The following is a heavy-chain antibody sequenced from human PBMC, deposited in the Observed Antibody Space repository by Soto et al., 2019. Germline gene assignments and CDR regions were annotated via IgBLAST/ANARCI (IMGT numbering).Heavy chain of an antibody. Sequence: QVQLVQSGAEVKKPGSSVKVSCKAPGGTFSSYAISWVRQAPGQGLEWMGGIIPIFGTANYAQKFQGRVTITADESTSTAYMELSSLRSEDTAVYYCAREGPIGIQLTQGGYYFDYWGQGTLVTVSS. CDR3: AREGPIGIQLTQGGYYFDY. V-gene: IGHV1-69*01. D-gene: IGHD5-18*01. CDR1: GGTFSSYA. J-gene: IGHJ4*02. CDR2: IIPIFGTA.